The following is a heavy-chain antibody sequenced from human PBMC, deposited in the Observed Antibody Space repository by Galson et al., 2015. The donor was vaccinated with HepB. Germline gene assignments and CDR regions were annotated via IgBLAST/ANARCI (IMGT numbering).Heavy chain of an antibody. Sequence: SLRLSCAASGFTFSSYGMHWVRQAPGKGLEWVAFMRYDGSAKYYADSVKGRFTISRDNSKNTLYLQMNSLRAEDTAVFWCAKDLNRGHHFGGFDYWGQGTLVTVSS. D-gene: IGHD3-16*01. CDR2: MRYDGSAK. CDR1: GFTFSSYG. J-gene: IGHJ4*02. CDR3: AKDLNRGHHFGGFDY. V-gene: IGHV3-30*02.